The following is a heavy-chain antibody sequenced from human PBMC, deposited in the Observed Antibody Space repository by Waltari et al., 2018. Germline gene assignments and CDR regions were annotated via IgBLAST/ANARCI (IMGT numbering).Heavy chain of an antibody. CDR2: IRSNTDGGAT. Sequence: EVQLVESGGGLVKPGESLRLSCAASGFTFTNAWMSWVRQAPGKGGRGLGRIRSNTDGGATYYAAPVKDRVTISRDDSTNTLYLQMNSLKAEDTAVYYCTTLKKSWGYWGQGTLVTVSS. CDR3: TTLKKSWGY. J-gene: IGHJ4*02. D-gene: IGHD7-27*01. CDR1: GFTFTNAW. V-gene: IGHV3-15*01.